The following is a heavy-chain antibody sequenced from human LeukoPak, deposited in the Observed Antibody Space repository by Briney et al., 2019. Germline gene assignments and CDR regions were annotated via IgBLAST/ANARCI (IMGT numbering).Heavy chain of an antibody. CDR2: ISSTSTYI. CDR1: EFTFSEYS. J-gene: IGHJ1*01. Sequence: GGSLRLSCAASEFTFSEYSMNWVRQAPGKGLEWVASISSTSTYIYYADSVTGRFTISRDNSKNTLYLQMNSLRAEDTAVYYCAKDRRDIVVVPAAMSGYFQHWDQGTLVTVSS. CDR3: AKDRRDIVVVPAAMSGYFQH. V-gene: IGHV3-21*04. D-gene: IGHD2-2*01.